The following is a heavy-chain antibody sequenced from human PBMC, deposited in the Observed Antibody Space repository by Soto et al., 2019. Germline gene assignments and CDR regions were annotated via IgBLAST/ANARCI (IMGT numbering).Heavy chain of an antibody. D-gene: IGHD3-10*01. CDR3: ARDLLYYGSGSYLDSDYYYGMDV. CDR1: GFTFSSYS. J-gene: IGHJ6*02. V-gene: IGHV3-48*02. CDR2: ISSSSSTI. Sequence: EVQLVESGGGLVQPGGSLRLSCAASGFTFSSYSMNWVRQAPGKGLVWVSDISSSSSTIYYADSVKGRFTISRDNAKNSLYLQMNSLRDEDTAVYYCARDLLYYGSGSYLDSDYYYGMDVWGQGTTVTVSS.